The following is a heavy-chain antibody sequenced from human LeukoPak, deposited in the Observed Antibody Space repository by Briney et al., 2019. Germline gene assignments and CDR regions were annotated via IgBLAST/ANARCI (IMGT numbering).Heavy chain of an antibody. Sequence: GGSLRLSCGASGFTFSNYWMTWVRQAPGKGLEWVANIRQDGSEKYYVDSVKGRFTISRDNAKNSLYLQMSSLRAEDTAVYYCASLRGSGSHYVAPNTLDYWGQGTLVTVSS. D-gene: IGHD1-26*01. J-gene: IGHJ4*02. CDR2: IRQDGSEK. CDR3: ASLRGSGSHYVAPNTLDY. CDR1: GFTFSNYW. V-gene: IGHV3-7*01.